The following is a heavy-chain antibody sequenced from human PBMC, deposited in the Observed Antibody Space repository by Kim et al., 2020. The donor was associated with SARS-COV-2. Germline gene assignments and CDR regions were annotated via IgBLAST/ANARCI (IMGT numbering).Heavy chain of an antibody. CDR1: GFTFSDYY. D-gene: IGHD3-22*01. CDR2: ISSSGSTI. J-gene: IGHJ3*02. Sequence: GGSLRLSCAASGFTFSDYYMSWIRQAPGKGLEWVSYISSSGSTIYYADSVKGRFTISRDNAKNSLYLQMNSLRAEDTAVYYCAITYYYDSSDHGAFDIWGQGTMVTVSS. V-gene: IGHV3-11*01. CDR3: AITYYYDSSDHGAFDI.